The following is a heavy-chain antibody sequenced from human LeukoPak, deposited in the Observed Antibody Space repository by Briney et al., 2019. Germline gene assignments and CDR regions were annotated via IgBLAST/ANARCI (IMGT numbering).Heavy chain of an antibody. V-gene: IGHV3-23*01. CDR3: AKANYGSGSYYEDY. CDR2: ISPSGGIT. D-gene: IGHD3-10*01. Sequence: GGTLRLSCAASGFTFSSHGMNWVRQAPGKGLEWVSGISPSGGITYYTDSVKGRFTISSDNSKNTLYLQMNSLTAEDTAVYYCAKANYGSGSYYEDYWGQGTLVTVSS. CDR1: GFTFSSHG. J-gene: IGHJ4*02.